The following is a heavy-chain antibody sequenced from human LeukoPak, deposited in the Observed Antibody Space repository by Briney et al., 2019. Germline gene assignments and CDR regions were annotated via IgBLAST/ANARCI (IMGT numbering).Heavy chain of an antibody. Sequence: AASVKVSCKASGYTFTSYGISWVRQAPRQGLEWMGLISAYNGNTNYAQMLQGRVTMTTDTSTSTAYMELRSLRSDDTAVYYCAILGDIVVVPAAIPNYWGQGTLVTVSS. CDR1: GYTFTSYG. V-gene: IGHV1-18*01. D-gene: IGHD2-2*02. CDR3: AILGDIVVVPAAIPNY. CDR2: ISAYNGNT. J-gene: IGHJ4*02.